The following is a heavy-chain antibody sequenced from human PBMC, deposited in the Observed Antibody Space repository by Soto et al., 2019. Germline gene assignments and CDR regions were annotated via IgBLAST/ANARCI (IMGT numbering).Heavy chain of an antibody. V-gene: IGHV5-51*01. J-gene: IGHJ6*01. CDR3: ARNISNFRYYCYAMAV. CDR1: VYTFTDYC. CDR2: IYPGDSDT. Sequence: PGESLKISCKGSVYTFTDYCIGWLRQLPVKGLEWMGIIYPGDSDTRYSPSFQGQVTITADKSTSTAYMQWNTLKASDTAMYYCARNISNFRYYCYAMAVWGQGTTVTVSS. D-gene: IGHD6-13*01.